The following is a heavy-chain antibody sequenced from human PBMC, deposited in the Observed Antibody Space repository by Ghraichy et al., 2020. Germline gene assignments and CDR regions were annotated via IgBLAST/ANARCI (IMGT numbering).Heavy chain of an antibody. D-gene: IGHD1-7*01. Sequence: SETLSLTCTVSGDSISGSNYYWGWIRQPPGKGLEWIGTIYYSGTTYYNPSLKSRVTMSVDTSKKQLSLNLNSVTAADTAVYFCARRGGNYLEGYYFDYWGQGTLVTVSS. J-gene: IGHJ4*02. CDR3: ARRGGNYLEGYYFDY. V-gene: IGHV4-39*01. CDR2: IYYSGTT. CDR1: GDSISGSNYY.